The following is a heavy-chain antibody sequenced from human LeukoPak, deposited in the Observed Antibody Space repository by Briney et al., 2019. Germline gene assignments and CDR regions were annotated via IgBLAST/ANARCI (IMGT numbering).Heavy chain of an antibody. D-gene: IGHD3-22*01. CDR2: INPNSGGT. V-gene: IGHV1-2*02. Sequence: ASLKVSCKASGYTFTGYYMHWVRQAPGQGLEWMGWINPNSGGTNYAQKFQGRVSMTRDMSSSTVYLDLSSLRSEDTALYYCARVSQRYKSLNDIPFYYWGGGTLVTVSS. J-gene: IGHJ4*02. CDR1: GYTFTGYY. CDR3: ARVSQRYKSLNDIPFYY.